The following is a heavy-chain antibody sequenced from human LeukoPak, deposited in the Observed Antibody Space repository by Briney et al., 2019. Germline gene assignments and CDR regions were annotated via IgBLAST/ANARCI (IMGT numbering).Heavy chain of an antibody. Sequence: SETLSLTCTVSGGSILDSTYYWAWIRQPPGKWLEWLATIFYTGNTHYNPSLKSRVTMSVDTVKNQFSLNLNSVTAADTAVYYCARQSSGYYYGWFDPWGQGTLVTVSS. CDR3: ARQSSGYYYGWFDP. CDR2: IFYTGNT. CDR1: GGSILDSTYY. J-gene: IGHJ5*02. D-gene: IGHD3-22*01. V-gene: IGHV4-39*01.